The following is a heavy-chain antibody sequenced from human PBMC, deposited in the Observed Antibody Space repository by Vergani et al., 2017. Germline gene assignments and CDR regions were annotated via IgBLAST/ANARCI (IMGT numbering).Heavy chain of an antibody. CDR1: QYTFTDYY. CDR3: ATLPNDFDDYNFDY. J-gene: IGHJ4*02. CDR2: IIPIFGTT. V-gene: IGHV1-69*18. D-gene: IGHD4-17*01. Sequence: QVQLVQSGAEVTKPGASVKVSCKASQYTFTDYYIHWVRQAPGQGLEWMGRIIPIFGTTNYAQKFQGRVTITADESTSTAYMELSSLRSEDTAVYYCATLPNDFDDYNFDYWGQGTLVIVSS.